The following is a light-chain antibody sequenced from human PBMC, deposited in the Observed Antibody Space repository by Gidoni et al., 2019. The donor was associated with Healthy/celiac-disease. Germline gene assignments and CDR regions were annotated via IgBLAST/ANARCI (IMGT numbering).Light chain of an antibody. V-gene: IGKV1-39*01. CDR2: AAS. Sequence: DIQITQSPSSLSASVGDRVTITCRASQSISSYLNWYQQKPGKAPKLLIYAASSLQSGVPSRFSGSGSGTDFTLTISSLQPEDFETYYCQQSYSTPGLTFGGGTKVEIK. J-gene: IGKJ4*01. CDR1: QSISSY. CDR3: QQSYSTPGLT.